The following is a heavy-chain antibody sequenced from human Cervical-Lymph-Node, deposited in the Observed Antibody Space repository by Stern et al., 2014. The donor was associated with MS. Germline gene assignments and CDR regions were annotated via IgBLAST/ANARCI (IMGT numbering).Heavy chain of an antibody. CDR2: IYWDDDT. D-gene: IGHD6-6*01. CDR1: GFSLTTNGVS. CDR3: AHRDDWQLDFAY. V-gene: IGHV2-5*02. J-gene: IGHJ4*02. Sequence: ESGPTLVIPTQTLTLTCTFSGFSLTTNGVSAGWIRQPPGKALEGLALIYWDDDTRYSPSLKSRLTITKDTSKNQVLLTMTNVEPVDTATYYCAHRDDWQLDFAYWGQGSLVTVSS.